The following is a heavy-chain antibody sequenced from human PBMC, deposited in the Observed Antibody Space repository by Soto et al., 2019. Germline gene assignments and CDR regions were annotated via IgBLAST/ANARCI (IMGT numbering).Heavy chain of an antibody. D-gene: IGHD4-17*01. J-gene: IGHJ3*02. CDR2: ISAYNGNT. CDR1: GYTFSSHG. V-gene: IGHV1-18*01. CDR3: ARGRATVTAYAACDI. Sequence: ASVKVSCKASGYTFSSHGISWVRQAPGQGLEWMGWISAYNGNTNYAQKLQGRVTMTTDTSTSTVYLELSSLRSDDTAVYYCARGRATVTAYAACDIWGQGTMVTVSS.